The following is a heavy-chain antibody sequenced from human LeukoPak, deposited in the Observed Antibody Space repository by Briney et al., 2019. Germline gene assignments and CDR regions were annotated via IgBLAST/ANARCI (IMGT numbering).Heavy chain of an antibody. Sequence: SETLSLTCAVYGGSFSGYYWSWIRQPPGKGLEWIGEINHSGSTNYNPFLKSRVTISVDTSKNQFSLKLSSVTAADTAVYYCARGIYSSSSHFDYWGQGTLVTVSS. J-gene: IGHJ4*02. CDR2: INHSGST. D-gene: IGHD6-6*01. CDR1: GGSFSGYY. CDR3: ARGIYSSSSHFDY. V-gene: IGHV4-34*01.